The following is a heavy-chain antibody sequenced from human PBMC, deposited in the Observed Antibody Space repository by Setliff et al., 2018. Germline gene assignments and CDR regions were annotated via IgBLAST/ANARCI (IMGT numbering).Heavy chain of an antibody. D-gene: IGHD3-22*01. J-gene: IGHJ4*02. CDR3: AKGGAYYYDSSGYYD. Sequence: GSLRLSCAASGFTFSDYYMTWIRQAPGKGLEWVSYISRGGNTIYYADSVKGRFTISRDNSKNTLYLQMNSLRAEDTAVYYCAKGGAYYYDSSGYYDWGQGTLVTVSS. CDR1: GFTFSDYY. V-gene: IGHV3-11*04. CDR2: ISRGGNTI.